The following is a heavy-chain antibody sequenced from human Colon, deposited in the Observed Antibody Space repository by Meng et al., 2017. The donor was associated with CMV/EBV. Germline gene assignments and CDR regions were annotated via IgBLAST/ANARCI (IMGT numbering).Heavy chain of an antibody. D-gene: IGHD3-16*01. J-gene: IGHJ5*02. CDR1: GFTFSSYT. CDR2: ISSSSSYI. Sequence: GGSLRLSCAASGFTFSSYTMNWVRQAPAKGLEWVSSISSSSSYIYYADSVKGRFTISRDNAKNSLYLQMNSLRDEDTAVYYCARGGDRAELRRYNWFDPWGQGTLVTVPQ. CDR3: ARGGDRAELRRYNWFDP. V-gene: IGHV3-21*01.